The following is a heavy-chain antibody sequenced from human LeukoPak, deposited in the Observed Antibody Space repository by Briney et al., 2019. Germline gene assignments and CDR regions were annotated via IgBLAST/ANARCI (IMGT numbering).Heavy chain of an antibody. CDR1: GGTFSSYA. D-gene: IGHD3-10*01. V-gene: IGHV1-69*01. CDR2: IIPIFGTA. Sequence: SVKVSCKASGGTFSSYAISWVRQAPGQGLEWMGGIIPIFGTANYAQKFQGRVTITADESTSTAYMELSSLRSDDTAVYYCAREKYYASGSIYNRIDYWGQGTLVTVSS. J-gene: IGHJ4*02. CDR3: AREKYYASGSIYNRIDY.